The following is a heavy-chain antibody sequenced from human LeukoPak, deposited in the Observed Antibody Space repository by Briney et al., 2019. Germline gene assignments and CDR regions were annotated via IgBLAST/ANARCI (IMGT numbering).Heavy chain of an antibody. D-gene: IGHD3-22*01. Sequence: GGSLRLSCAASGFTFSSYWMSWVRQAPGKGLEWVANIKEDGSEKYYVDSVKGRFTISRDNAKNSLHLQMNSLRAEDTAVYFCARAYYDSSGFYWGQGTLVTVSS. CDR1: GFTFSSYW. J-gene: IGHJ4*02. CDR3: ARAYYDSSGFY. V-gene: IGHV3-7*01. CDR2: IKEDGSEK.